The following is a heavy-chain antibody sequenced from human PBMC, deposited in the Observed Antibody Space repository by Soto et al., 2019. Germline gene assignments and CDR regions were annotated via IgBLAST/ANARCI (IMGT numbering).Heavy chain of an antibody. CDR3: ARDLSEVVVTSRDAFDI. Sequence: QVQLVQSGAEVKKPGASVKISCKASGYTSTSHYMHWVRQAPGQGLEWMGMINPSGGGTNYAQKFQDRVTMTRDTSTSTVYMEVSSLRSEDTAVYYCARDLSEVVVTSRDAFDIWGQGTMVNVSS. J-gene: IGHJ3*02. D-gene: IGHD3-22*01. CDR2: INPSGGGT. CDR1: GYTSTSHY. V-gene: IGHV1-46*01.